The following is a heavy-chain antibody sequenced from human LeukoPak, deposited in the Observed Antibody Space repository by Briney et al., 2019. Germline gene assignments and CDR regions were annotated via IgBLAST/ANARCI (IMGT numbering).Heavy chain of an antibody. CDR2: ISYDGSNK. Sequence: PGRSLRLSCAASGFTFSSYAMHWVRQAPGKGLEWVAVISYDGSNKYYADSVKGRFTISRDNSKNTLYLQMNSLRAEDTAVYYCAGAPPYSSGWYFRHYYYGMDVWGQGTTVTVSS. CDR3: AGAPPYSSGWYFRHYYYGMDV. CDR1: GFTFSSYA. J-gene: IGHJ6*02. V-gene: IGHV3-30*04. D-gene: IGHD6-19*01.